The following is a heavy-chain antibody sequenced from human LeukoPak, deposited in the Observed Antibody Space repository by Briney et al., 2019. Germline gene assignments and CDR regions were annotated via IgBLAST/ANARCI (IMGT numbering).Heavy chain of an antibody. CDR2: IYWDDDK. V-gene: IGHV2-5*02. CDR1: GFSLSTSGVG. Sequence: SGPTLLQPTPTLTLTCTFSGFSLSTSGVGVGWIRQPPVKALEWLSLIYWDDDKRYSPSLKSRLTITKDTSKNQVVLTMTNMDPVDTATYYCAHSDLRESIDNWFDPGGQGTLVTVSS. CDR3: AHSDLRESIDNWFDP. D-gene: IGHD6-6*01. J-gene: IGHJ5*02.